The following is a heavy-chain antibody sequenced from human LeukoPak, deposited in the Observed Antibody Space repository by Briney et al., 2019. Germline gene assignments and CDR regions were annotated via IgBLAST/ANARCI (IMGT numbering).Heavy chain of an antibody. CDR2: ISSSSSYI. V-gene: IGHV3-21*01. CDR3: ARDISDLQESSSFDV. J-gene: IGHJ3*01. D-gene: IGHD2-15*01. Sequence: GGSLRLSCAASGFTSSSYSMNWVRQAPGKGLEWVSSISSSSSYIYYADSVKGRFSISIDNAKNSLYLQMNRLRTEDTAVYYYARDISDLQESSSFDVWGPGTMVTVSS. CDR1: GFTSSSYS.